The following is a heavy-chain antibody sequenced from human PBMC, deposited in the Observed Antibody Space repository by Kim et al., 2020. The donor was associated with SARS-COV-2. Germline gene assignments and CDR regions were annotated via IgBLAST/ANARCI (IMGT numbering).Heavy chain of an antibody. CDR2: IRSNTFGETT. CDR1: GFTFGDYT. J-gene: IGHJ3*02. CDR3: ARGSSAFNTAAFDM. V-gene: IGHV3-49*03. Sequence: GGSLRLSCTGSGFTFGDYTAGWFRQSPGKGLEWVGFIRSNTFGETTQYAASVKGRFVISSDSPKSITYLQVNDLKTDDTGVYFCARGSSAFNTAAFDMWGPGNLLTVSA. D-gene: IGHD3-22*01.